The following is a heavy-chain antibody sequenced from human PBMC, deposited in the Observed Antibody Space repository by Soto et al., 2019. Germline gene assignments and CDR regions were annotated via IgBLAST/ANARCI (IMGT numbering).Heavy chain of an antibody. V-gene: IGHV3-21*06. J-gene: IGHJ4*02. CDR3: ARARVYATGPLDF. CDR2: ISSSSDSI. D-gene: IGHD6-13*01. Sequence: GGTLRLSCAASGFTFTSYTMNWVRQAPGKGLEWVSSISSSSDSIYYADSMKGRVTISRDNAKNSLFLDMNSLTGEDTAVYYCARARVYATGPLDFWGQGTLVTVSS. CDR1: GFTFTSYT.